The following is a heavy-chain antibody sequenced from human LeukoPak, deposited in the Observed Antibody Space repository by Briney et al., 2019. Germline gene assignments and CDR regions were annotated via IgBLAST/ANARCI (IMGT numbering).Heavy chain of an antibody. CDR2: IYRGGST. J-gene: IGHJ6*02. D-gene: IGHD6-13*01. CDR1: GFTVSSNY. CDR3: AREGRMENSSPGFNYYYYGMDV. V-gene: IGHV3-53*04. Sequence: GGSLRLSCAASGFTVSSNYMSWVRQAPGKGLEWVSVIYRGGSTYYADSVKGRFTISRHNSKNTLYLQMNSLRAEDTAVYYCAREGRMENSSPGFNYYYYGMDVWGQGTTVTVSS.